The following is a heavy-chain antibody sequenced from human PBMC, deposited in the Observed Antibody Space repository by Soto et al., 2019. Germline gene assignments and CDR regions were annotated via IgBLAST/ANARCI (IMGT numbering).Heavy chain of an antibody. CDR2: IYYSGST. V-gene: IGHV4-39*01. Sequence: QLQLQESGPGLVKPSETLSLTCTVSGGSISSSSYYWGWIRHPPGKGLEWIGSIYYSGSTYYNPSLKSRVTISVDTSKNQFSLKLSSVTAADTAVYYCARRVGTVRQWPQVGWFDPWGQGTLVTVSS. CDR3: ARRVGTVRQWPQVGWFDP. CDR1: GGSISSSSYY. J-gene: IGHJ5*02. D-gene: IGHD6-19*01.